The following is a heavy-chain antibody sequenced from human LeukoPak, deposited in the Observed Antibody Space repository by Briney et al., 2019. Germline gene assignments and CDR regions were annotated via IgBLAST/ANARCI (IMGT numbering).Heavy chain of an antibody. CDR3: VRGRGYYDGRGYIKNVPFDI. D-gene: IGHD3-22*01. V-gene: IGHV3-21*06. CDR1: GFTFSSYS. Sequence: PGGSLRLSCVASGFTFSSYSMNRVRQAPGKGLEWVSSISSSSYIYYADSVKGRFTISRENAKISLYLQMNSLRAGDTAVYYCVRGRGYYDGRGYIKNVPFDIWGQGTTVTVSS. J-gene: IGHJ3*02. CDR2: ISSSSYI.